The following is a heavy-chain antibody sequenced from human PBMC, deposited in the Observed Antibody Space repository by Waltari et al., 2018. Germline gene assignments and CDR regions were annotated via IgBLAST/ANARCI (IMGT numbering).Heavy chain of an antibody. Sequence: QVQLVESGGGVVQPGRSLRLSCAASGFTFSSYGMHGVRQAPGKGLEWVAVISYDGSNKYYADSVKGRFTISRDNSKNTLYLQMNSLRAEDTAVYYWARIPPGGVYWGQGTLVTVSS. CDR1: GFTFSSYG. V-gene: IGHV3-30*03. CDR3: ARIPPGGVY. J-gene: IGHJ4*02. CDR2: ISYDGSNK. D-gene: IGHD2-21*01.